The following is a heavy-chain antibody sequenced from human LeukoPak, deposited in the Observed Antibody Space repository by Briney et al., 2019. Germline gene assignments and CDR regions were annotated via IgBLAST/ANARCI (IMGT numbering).Heavy chain of an antibody. D-gene: IGHD3-22*01. V-gene: IGHV1-46*01. CDR3: ARDLGTIVVVETWIYYYYGMDV. CDR1: GYTFTSYY. J-gene: IGHJ6*02. Sequence: GASVKVSCKASGYTFTSYYMHWVRQAPGQGLEWMGIINPSDGSTSYAQKFQGRVTMTRDTSTSTVYMELSSLRSKDTAVYYCARDLGTIVVVETWIYYYYGMDVWGQGTTVTVSS. CDR2: INPSDGST.